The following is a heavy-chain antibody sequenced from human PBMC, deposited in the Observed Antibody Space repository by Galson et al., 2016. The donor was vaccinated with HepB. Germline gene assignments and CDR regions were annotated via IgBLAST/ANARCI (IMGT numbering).Heavy chain of an antibody. D-gene: IGHD5-18*01. Sequence: SLRLSCAASGFTLSAYAMSWVRQAPGKGLEWVSTINLVGTTSYADSVKGRFTISRDNSKNMLYLRMNKLRAEDTAIYYCAKGLIQTWYFDYWGQGNLVSVSS. CDR2: INLVGTT. CDR3: AKGLIQTWYFDY. V-gene: IGHV3-23*01. J-gene: IGHJ4*02. CDR1: GFTLSAYA.